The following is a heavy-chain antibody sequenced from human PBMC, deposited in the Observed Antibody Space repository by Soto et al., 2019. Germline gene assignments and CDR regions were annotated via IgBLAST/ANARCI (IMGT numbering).Heavy chain of an antibody. Sequence: QLQLQESGSGLVKPSQTLSLTCAVSVGSISRGGYSWGWFRQPPGKGLGWIGYIYLSGSTYYNPSLKSRVTISVDRSKNQFSLKLSSVTAADTAVYYCARVESYGWGFDYWGQGTLVTVSS. D-gene: IGHD5-18*01. CDR3: ARVESYGWGFDY. J-gene: IGHJ4*02. CDR2: IYLSGST. CDR1: VGSISRGGYS. V-gene: IGHV4-30-2*01.